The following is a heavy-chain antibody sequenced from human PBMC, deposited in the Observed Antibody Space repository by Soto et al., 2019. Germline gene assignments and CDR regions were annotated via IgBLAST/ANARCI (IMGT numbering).Heavy chain of an antibody. CDR2: ISWNSGSI. D-gene: IGHD6-6*01. CDR3: AKDMSGSSLGGYNWFDP. J-gene: IGHJ5*02. Sequence: EVQLVESGGGLVQPGRSLRLSCAASGFTFDDYAMHWVRQAPGKGLEWVSGISWNSGSIGYADSVKGRFTISRDNAKNSLYLQMNSLRAEDTALYYCAKDMSGSSLGGYNWFDPWGQGTLVTVSS. CDR1: GFTFDDYA. V-gene: IGHV3-9*01.